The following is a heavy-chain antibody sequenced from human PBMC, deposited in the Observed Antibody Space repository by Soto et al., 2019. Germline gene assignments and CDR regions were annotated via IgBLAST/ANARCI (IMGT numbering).Heavy chain of an antibody. CDR3: ASQNTYCGGDCYAGPVDY. Sequence: QVQLVQSGAEVKKPGSSVKVSCKASGGTFSSYAISWVRQAPGQGLEWMGGIIPIFGTANYAQKFQGRVTITADESTSIAYMELSSLRSEDTAVYYCASQNTYCGGDCYAGPVDYWGQGTLVTVSS. D-gene: IGHD2-21*02. CDR2: IIPIFGTA. CDR1: GGTFSSYA. J-gene: IGHJ4*02. V-gene: IGHV1-69*12.